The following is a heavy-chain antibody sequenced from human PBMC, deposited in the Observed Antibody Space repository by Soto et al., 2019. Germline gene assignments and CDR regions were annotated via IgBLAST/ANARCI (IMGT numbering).Heavy chain of an antibody. CDR2: ITPIFGRT. CDR1: GGTFNSYS. J-gene: IGHJ5*02. V-gene: IGHV1-69*01. Sequence: QVQLEQSGTEVKKPGSSVKVSCKASGGTFNSYSINWVRQAPGQGLEWMGGITPIFGRTNYAQKFQDRVTITADESTNTAYMELRDLTSDDTAVYYCAKVPDIVLVPTKHPLGASFDLWGEGALVTVSS. CDR3: AKVPDIVLVPTKHPLGASFDL. D-gene: IGHD2-8*02.